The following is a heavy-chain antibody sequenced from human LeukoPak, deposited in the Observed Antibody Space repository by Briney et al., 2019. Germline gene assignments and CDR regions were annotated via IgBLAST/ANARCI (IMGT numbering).Heavy chain of an antibody. CDR2: INHSGST. CDR3: ARGPSTYSYAYYFYMDV. V-gene: IGHV4-34*01. D-gene: IGHD5-18*01. Sequence: PSETLSLTCTVSSGSISNNYWSWIRQPPGKGLEWIGEINHSGSTNYNPSLKSRITISVDTSKNQFSLKLTSVTAADTAVYYCARGPSTYSYAYYFYMDVWGNGTTVTVSS. CDR1: SGSISNNY. J-gene: IGHJ6*03.